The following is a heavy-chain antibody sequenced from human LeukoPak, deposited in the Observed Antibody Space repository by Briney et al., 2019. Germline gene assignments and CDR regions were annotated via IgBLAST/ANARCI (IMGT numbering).Heavy chain of an antibody. J-gene: IGHJ2*01. CDR2: IKSKTDGGTT. V-gene: IGHV3-15*01. Sequence: PGGSLRLSCAASGFTFSNAWMSWVRQAPGKGLEWVGRIKSKTDGGTTDYAAPVKGRFTISRDDSKNTLYLQMNSLKTEDTAVYYCTTQRWELQPNYWYFDLWGRGTLVTVSS. D-gene: IGHD1-26*01. CDR1: GFTFSNAW. CDR3: TTQRWELQPNYWYFDL.